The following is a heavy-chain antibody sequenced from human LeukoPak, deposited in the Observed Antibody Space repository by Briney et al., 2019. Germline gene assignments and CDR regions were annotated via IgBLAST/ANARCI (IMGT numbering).Heavy chain of an antibody. J-gene: IGHJ3*02. CDR1: GDIVSSNSAA. CDR3: ARDLGSPGAPDAFDI. D-gene: IGHD3-10*01. V-gene: IGHV6-1*01. CDR2: TYYRSKWYN. Sequence: SQSLSLTCAISGDIVSSNSAAWNWIRQSPSRGLEWLGRTYYRSKWYNDYAVSVKGRITINPDTSKNQFSLQLNSVTPEDTAVYYCARDLGSPGAPDAFDIWGQGTMVTVSS.